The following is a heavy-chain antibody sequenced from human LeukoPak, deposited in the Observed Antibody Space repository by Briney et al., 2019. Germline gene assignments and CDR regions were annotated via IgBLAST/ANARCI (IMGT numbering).Heavy chain of an antibody. CDR3: AKDLHWGLDS. V-gene: IGHV3-23*01. CDR1: GFIVSTYG. D-gene: IGHD7-27*01. CDR2: LSGNGAKT. J-gene: IGHJ5*01. Sequence: PGGSLTLSCAASGFIVSTYGMSWVRQAPGKGLEWVSALSGNGAKTYYRDSLRDRFTLSRHNSKNTLYLQMNSLRAGDTAVYYCAKDLHWGLDSWGQGTLVTVSS.